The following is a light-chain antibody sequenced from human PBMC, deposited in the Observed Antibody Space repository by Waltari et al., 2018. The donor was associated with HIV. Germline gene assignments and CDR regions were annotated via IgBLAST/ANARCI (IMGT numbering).Light chain of an antibody. CDR2: AVS. CDR3: SSYTSSRSYV. V-gene: IGLV2-14*03. Sequence: QSALTQPASVSGSPGQSITISCTGTSSDVGAYNYVSWYHQHPGKAPKLMIYAVSNRPSGVSNRFSGSKSGNTASLTISGLQAEDEADYYCSSYTSSRSYVFGTGTRVTV. J-gene: IGLJ1*01. CDR1: SSDVGAYNY.